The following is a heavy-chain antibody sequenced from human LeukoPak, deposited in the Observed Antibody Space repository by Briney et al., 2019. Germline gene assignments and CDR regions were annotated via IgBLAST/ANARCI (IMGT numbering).Heavy chain of an antibody. D-gene: IGHD6-25*01. V-gene: IGHV3-11*04. CDR2: ISSSGSTI. J-gene: IGHJ4*02. CDR3: ARDSIPVSGSFDY. CDR1: GFTFSDYC. Sequence: PGGSLRLSCAASGFTFSDYCMSWIRQAPGKGLEWVSYISSSGSTIYYADSVKGRFTISRDNAKNSLYLQMNSLRAEDTAVYYCARDSIPVSGSFDYWGQGTLVTVSS.